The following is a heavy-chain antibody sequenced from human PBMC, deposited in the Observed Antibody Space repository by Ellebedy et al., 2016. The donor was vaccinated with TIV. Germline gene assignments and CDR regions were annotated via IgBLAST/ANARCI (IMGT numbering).Heavy chain of an antibody. CDR1: GFTFNIYW. Sequence: GGSLRLXXAASGFTFNIYWMSWVRQAPGKGLEWVANINQDRSEKYYVDSVKGRFTISRDNARNSLYLQMNSLRAEDTAVYYCARRGSMFDHWGQGTLVSVSS. J-gene: IGHJ4*02. V-gene: IGHV3-7*03. CDR2: INQDRSEK. CDR3: ARRGSMFDH.